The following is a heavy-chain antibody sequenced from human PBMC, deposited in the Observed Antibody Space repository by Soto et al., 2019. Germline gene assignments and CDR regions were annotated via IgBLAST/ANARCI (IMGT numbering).Heavy chain of an antibody. Sequence: ASVKVSCKASGYTFTSYAMHWVRQAPGQRLEWMGWINAGNGNTKYSQKFQGRVTITRDTSASTAYMELSSLRSEDTAVYYCARDIVVVPAAKSDYYYYGMDVWGQGTTVTVSS. V-gene: IGHV1-3*01. CDR3: ARDIVVVPAAKSDYYYYGMDV. CDR1: GYTFTSYA. D-gene: IGHD2-2*01. CDR2: INAGNGNT. J-gene: IGHJ6*02.